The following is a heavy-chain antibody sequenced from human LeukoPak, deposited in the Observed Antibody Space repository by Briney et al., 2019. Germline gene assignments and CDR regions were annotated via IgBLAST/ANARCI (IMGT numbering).Heavy chain of an antibody. V-gene: IGHV4-39*07. J-gene: IGHJ4*02. D-gene: IGHD6-19*01. CDR2: IYYSGST. Sequence: SETLFLTCTVSGGSISSSSYYWGWFRQPPGKGLEWIGSIYYSGSTYYNPSLKSRVTISVDTSKNQFSLKLSSVTAADTAVYYCARVPMSSGGLDYWGQGTLVTVSS. CDR1: GGSISSSSYY. CDR3: ARVPMSSGGLDY.